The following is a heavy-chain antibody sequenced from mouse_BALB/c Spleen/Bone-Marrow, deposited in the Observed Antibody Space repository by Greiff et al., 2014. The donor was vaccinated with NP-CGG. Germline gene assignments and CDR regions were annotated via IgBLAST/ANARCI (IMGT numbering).Heavy chain of an antibody. D-gene: IGHD2-4*01. CDR3: ARAHYDYVLFDY. CDR2: IWAGGST. J-gene: IGHJ2*01. V-gene: IGHV2-9*02. Sequence: VQLQQSGPGLVAPSQSLSITCTVSGFSLTTYGVHWVRQPPGKGLEWLGVIWAGGSTNYNSALMSRLSISKDNSKSQVFLKMNSLLTDDTATYYCARAHYDYVLFDYWGQGTTLTVSS. CDR1: GFSLTTYG.